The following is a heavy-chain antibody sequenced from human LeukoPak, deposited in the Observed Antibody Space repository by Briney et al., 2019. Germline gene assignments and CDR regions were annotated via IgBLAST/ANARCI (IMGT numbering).Heavy chain of an antibody. CDR2: ISGSGGST. J-gene: IGHJ4*02. D-gene: IGHD6-19*01. Sequence: GGSLRLSCAASGFTFNYYAMSWVRQAPGKGLEWVSTISGSGGSTYYADSVKGRFTISRDNSKNTLYLQMNSLRAEDTAVYCCANDDGYSSGWYDYWGQGTLVTVSS. V-gene: IGHV3-23*01. CDR1: GFTFNYYA. CDR3: ANDDGYSSGWYDY.